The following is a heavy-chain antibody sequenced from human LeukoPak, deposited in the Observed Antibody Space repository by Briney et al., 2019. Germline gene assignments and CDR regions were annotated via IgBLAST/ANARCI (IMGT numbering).Heavy chain of an antibody. V-gene: IGHV3-30-3*01. D-gene: IGHD5-24*01. CDR1: GFTFSSYA. CDR2: ISYDGSNK. CDR3: ARDSAGDGYNPRPYFDY. Sequence: GGSLRLSCAASGFTFSSYAMHWVRQAPGKGLEWVAVISYDGSNKYYADSVKGRFTISRDNSKNTLYLQMNSLRAEDTAVYYCARDSAGDGYNPRPYFDYWGQGTLVTVSS. J-gene: IGHJ4*02.